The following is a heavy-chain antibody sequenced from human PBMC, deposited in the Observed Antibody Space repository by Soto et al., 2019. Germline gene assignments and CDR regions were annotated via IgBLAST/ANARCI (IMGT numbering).Heavy chain of an antibody. Sequence: GGSLRLSCAASGFTFSSYAMSWVRQAPGKGLEWVSAISGSGGSTYYADSVKGRFTISRDNSKNTLYMQMNGLRAEDTAVYYCAKVYRSGLRYFDWLFHESDAFDIWGQGTMVTVSS. V-gene: IGHV3-23*01. CDR3: AKVYRSGLRYFDWLFHESDAFDI. CDR2: ISGSGGST. J-gene: IGHJ3*02. CDR1: GFTFSSYA. D-gene: IGHD3-9*01.